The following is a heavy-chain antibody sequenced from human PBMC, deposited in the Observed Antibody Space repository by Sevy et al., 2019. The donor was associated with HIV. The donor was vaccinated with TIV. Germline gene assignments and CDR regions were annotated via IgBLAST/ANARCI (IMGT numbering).Heavy chain of an antibody. D-gene: IGHD3-3*01. J-gene: IGHJ4*02. V-gene: IGHV3-23*01. Sequence: GGSLRLSCAASGFTFSSYAMSWVRQAPGKGLEWVSAISGSGGSTYYADSVKGRFTISRDNSKNTLYLQMNSLRAEDTAVYYCATNVGADFWSGHPYTPFDYWGQGTLVTVSS. CDR1: GFTFSSYA. CDR3: ATNVGADFWSGHPYTPFDY. CDR2: ISGSGGST.